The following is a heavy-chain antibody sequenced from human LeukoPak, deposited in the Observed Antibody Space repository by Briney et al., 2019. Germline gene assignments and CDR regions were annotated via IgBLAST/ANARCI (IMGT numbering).Heavy chain of an antibody. V-gene: IGHV1-69*05. CDR2: IIPIFGTS. J-gene: IGHJ4*02. Sequence: ASVKVSCKASGYTFTSYDISWVRQAPGQGLEWMGGIIPIFGTSNYAQKFQGRVTITTDESTSTAYMELSSLRSEDTAVYYCAGGGSSSWYRTHFDYWGQGTLVTVSS. CDR1: GYTFTSYD. D-gene: IGHD6-13*01. CDR3: AGGGSSSWYRTHFDY.